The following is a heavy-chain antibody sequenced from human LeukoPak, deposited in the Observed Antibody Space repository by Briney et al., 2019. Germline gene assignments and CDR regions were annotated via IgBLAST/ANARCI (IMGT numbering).Heavy chain of an antibody. Sequence: SETLSLTCTVSGGSISSYYWSWIRQPPGKGLEWIGYIYYSGSTNYSPSLKSRVTISVDTSKNQFSLKLSSVTAADTAVYYCARQIVVVVASTNRWYFDYWGQGTLVTVSS. V-gene: IGHV4-59*01. D-gene: IGHD2-15*01. CDR3: ARQIVVVVASTNRWYFDY. CDR2: IYYSGST. CDR1: GGSISSYY. J-gene: IGHJ4*02.